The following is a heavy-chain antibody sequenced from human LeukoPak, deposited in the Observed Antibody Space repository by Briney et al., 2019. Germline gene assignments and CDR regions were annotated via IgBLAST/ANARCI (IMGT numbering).Heavy chain of an antibody. CDR1: GFTFSNST. CDR2: ISTSSSTI. Sequence: GGSLRLSRAASGFTFSNSTMNWLRQAPGKGLDWLSFISTSSSTIYYADSVKGRFTISRDNAKNSLFLQMNNLRDEDTAVYYCARPLVFGGRGTLVTVSS. J-gene: IGHJ4*02. CDR3: ARPLVF. D-gene: IGHD6-6*01. V-gene: IGHV3-48*02.